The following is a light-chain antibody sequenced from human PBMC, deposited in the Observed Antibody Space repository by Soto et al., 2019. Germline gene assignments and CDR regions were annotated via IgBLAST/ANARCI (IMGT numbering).Light chain of an antibody. V-gene: IGKV1-8*01. CDR1: QGISSY. J-gene: IGKJ1*01. Sequence: AIRMTQSPSSLSASTGDRVTITCRASQGISSYLAWYQQKPGKAPKLLIYAASTLQSGVPSMFSGSGSGTDFTLTISCLQSEDFATYYFQQYYSYPWTFGQGNKVEIK. CDR3: QQYYSYPWT. CDR2: AAS.